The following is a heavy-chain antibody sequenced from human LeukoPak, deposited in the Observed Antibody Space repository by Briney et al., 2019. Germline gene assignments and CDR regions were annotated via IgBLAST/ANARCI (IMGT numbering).Heavy chain of an antibody. D-gene: IGHD3-10*01. CDR3: ARDTGSGARGVDY. J-gene: IGHJ4*02. CDR1: GGSISSHY. Sequence: SETLSLTCTVSGGSISSHYWSWLRQPPGKGLEGLGYIYYSGSTNYNPSLKSRVTISVDTSKNQFSLKLSSVTAADTAVYYCARDTGSGARGVDYWGQGTLVTVSS. V-gene: IGHV4-59*11. CDR2: IYYSGST.